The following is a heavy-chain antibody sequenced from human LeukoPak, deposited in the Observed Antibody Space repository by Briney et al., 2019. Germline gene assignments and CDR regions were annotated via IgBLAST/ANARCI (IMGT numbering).Heavy chain of an antibody. CDR1: GFTVTTTD. CDR3: ARVLAYSYHMDV. J-gene: IGHJ6*02. CDR2: IYIGGST. V-gene: IGHV3-66*01. Sequence: GGSLRLSCAASGFTVTTTDMSWVRQAPGTGLEWVSIIYIGGSTYYADSVKGRFTISRDNSKNTLYLQMNSLRAEDTAVYYCARVLAYSYHMDVWGQGTTVTVSS.